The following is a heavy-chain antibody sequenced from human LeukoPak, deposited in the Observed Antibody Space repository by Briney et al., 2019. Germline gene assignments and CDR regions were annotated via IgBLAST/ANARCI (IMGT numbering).Heavy chain of an antibody. V-gene: IGHV3-48*01. J-gene: IGHJ4*02. CDR2: IGTSGNTI. CDR1: GFTFSGYI. D-gene: IGHD6-19*01. CDR3: ARYQWLDY. Sequence: GGSLRLSCAASGFTFSGYIMNWVRQAPGKGLEWVSFIGTSGNTIYYADSVKGRFTVSRDNAKNSLYLQMNSLRAEDTAVYYCARYQWLDYWGRGTLVTVSS.